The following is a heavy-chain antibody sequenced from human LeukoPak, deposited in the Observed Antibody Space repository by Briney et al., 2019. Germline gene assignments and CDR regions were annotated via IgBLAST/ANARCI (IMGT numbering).Heavy chain of an antibody. Sequence: PGGSLRLSCAASGFTFSDSYMSWIRQAPGKGLEWVSSISSGSTYIYYADSVQGRFTISRDNAKNSLYLLVNSLRAEDTAVYYCAPLRDPPIDYWGQGTLVTVSS. CDR1: GFTFSDSY. V-gene: IGHV3-11*04. CDR2: ISSGSTYI. D-gene: IGHD5-24*01. J-gene: IGHJ4*02. CDR3: APLRDPPIDY.